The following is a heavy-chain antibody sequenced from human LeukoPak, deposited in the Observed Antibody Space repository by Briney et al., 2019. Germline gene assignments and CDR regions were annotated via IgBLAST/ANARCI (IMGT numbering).Heavy chain of an antibody. J-gene: IGHJ6*03. CDR3: ARLGRITMIVVVTNYYYYYMDV. V-gene: IGHV4-34*01. D-gene: IGHD3-22*01. Sequence: SETLSLTCAVYGLSFSGYYWSWIRQPPGKGLEWVGEINHSGSTNYNPSLKSRVNISVDTSKHQFSLMLSSVTAADTAVYYCARLGRITMIVVVTNYYYYYMDVWGKGTTVTVSS. CDR1: GLSFSGYY. CDR2: INHSGST.